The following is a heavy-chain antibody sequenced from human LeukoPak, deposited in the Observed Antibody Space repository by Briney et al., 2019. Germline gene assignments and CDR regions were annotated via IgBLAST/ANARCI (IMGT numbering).Heavy chain of an antibody. J-gene: IGHJ4*02. Sequence: LSLTCAVYGGSFSGYYWSWIRQPPGKGLEWVSYICDSGRTIYYADSVKGRFTISRDNAKNSVYLQMNNLRAEDTAVYYCARDRLGDYDHSGYYDKWGQGTLVTVSS. D-gene: IGHD3-22*01. CDR3: ARDRLGDYDHSGYYDK. V-gene: IGHV3-11*01. CDR2: ICDSGRTI. CDR1: GGSFSGYY.